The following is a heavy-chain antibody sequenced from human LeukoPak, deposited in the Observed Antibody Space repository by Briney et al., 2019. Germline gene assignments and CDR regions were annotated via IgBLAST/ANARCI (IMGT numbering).Heavy chain of an antibody. D-gene: IGHD3-3*01. Sequence: GGSLRLSCAASGFTFSDYYMSWIRQAPGKGLEWVSAISGSGGSTYYADSVKGRFTISRDNSKNTLYLQMNSLRAEDTAVYYCAKELEWPDAFDIWGQGTMVTVSS. CDR2: ISGSGGST. J-gene: IGHJ3*02. CDR1: GFTFSDYY. CDR3: AKELEWPDAFDI. V-gene: IGHV3-23*01.